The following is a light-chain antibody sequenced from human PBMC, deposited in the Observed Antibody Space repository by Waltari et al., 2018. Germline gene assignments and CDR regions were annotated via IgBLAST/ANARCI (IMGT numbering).Light chain of an antibody. Sequence: EVVLTQSPATLSLPPGERATLSCRASQGVSVNLAWYQQRPGQAPRLLIYSSSTRATGIPARFSGSGSGTEFTLTISSLESEDVAVYYCQQSHNWPPLTFGGGTKVEIK. CDR1: QGVSVN. V-gene: IGKV3-15*01. CDR2: SSS. J-gene: IGKJ4*01. CDR3: QQSHNWPPLT.